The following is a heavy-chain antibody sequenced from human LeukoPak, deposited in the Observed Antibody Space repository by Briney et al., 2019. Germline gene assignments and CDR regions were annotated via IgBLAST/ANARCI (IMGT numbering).Heavy chain of an antibody. CDR3: ARLPIDWRENYYYYYMDV. CDR1: GGTFSSYA. J-gene: IGHJ6*03. V-gene: IGHV1-69*05. D-gene: IGHD3-9*01. CDR2: IIPIFGTA. Sequence: SVKVSCKASGGTFSSYAISWVRQAPGQGLEWMGGIIPIFGTANYAQKFQGRVTITTDESTSTAYMELSSLRSDDTAVYYCARLPIDWRENYYYYYMDVWGKGTTVTVSS.